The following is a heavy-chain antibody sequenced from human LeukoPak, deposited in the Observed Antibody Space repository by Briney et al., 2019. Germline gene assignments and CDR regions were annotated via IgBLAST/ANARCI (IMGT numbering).Heavy chain of an antibody. CDR2: ISSRSIYI. CDR3: AREIGYGEDYYYFAMDV. Sequence: PGGSLRLSCAASGFTFSPYTMNWVRQAPGKGREWVASISSRSIYIYYTDSVKGRFTISRDNAKNSLYLQMNSLRAEDTAVYYCAREIGYGEDYYYFAMDVWGQGTTVTVSS. CDR1: GFTFSPYT. D-gene: IGHD5-18*01. J-gene: IGHJ6*02. V-gene: IGHV3-21*01.